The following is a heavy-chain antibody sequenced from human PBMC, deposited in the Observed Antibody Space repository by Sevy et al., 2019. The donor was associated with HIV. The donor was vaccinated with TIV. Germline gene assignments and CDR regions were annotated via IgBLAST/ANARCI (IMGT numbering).Heavy chain of an antibody. V-gene: IGHV4-39*01. CDR1: GDSISSGSYY. CDR3: ARQAPRRGADAFDI. CDR2: IYSDGGT. Sequence: SETLSLTCTVSGDSISSGSYYWDWIRQPPGKGLEWVGNIYSDGGTYYNPSLKSRVTISVDTSKDQFSLKLSSVTAADTAVYYCARQAPRRGADAFDIWGQGTMVTVSS. J-gene: IGHJ3*02.